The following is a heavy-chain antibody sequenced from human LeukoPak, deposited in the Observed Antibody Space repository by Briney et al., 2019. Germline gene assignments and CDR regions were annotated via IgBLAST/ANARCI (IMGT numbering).Heavy chain of an antibody. CDR2: ISWNSGSI. Sequence: PGRSLRLSCAASGFTFYDYAMHWVRHAPGKGLEWVSGISWNSGSIGYADSVKGRFTISRDNAKNSLYLQMNSLRAEDTALYYCAKDMSPYSSGWLNWFDPWGQGTLVTVSS. V-gene: IGHV3-9*01. CDR3: AKDMSPYSSGWLNWFDP. J-gene: IGHJ5*02. D-gene: IGHD6-19*01. CDR1: GFTFYDYA.